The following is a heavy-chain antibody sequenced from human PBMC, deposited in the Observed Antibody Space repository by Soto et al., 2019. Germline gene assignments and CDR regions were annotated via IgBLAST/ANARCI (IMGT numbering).Heavy chain of an antibody. CDR2: IVVGSGNT. CDR3: AATWGSSWYVDYYYYYMDV. V-gene: IGHV1-58*01. D-gene: IGHD6-13*01. J-gene: IGHJ6*03. CDR1: GFTFTSSA. Sequence: PRASVKVSCKASGFTFTSSAVQWVRQARGQRLEWIGWIVVGSGNTNYAQKFQERVTITRDMSTSTAYMELSSLRSEDTAVYYCAATWGSSWYVDYYYYYMDVWGKGTTVTVSS.